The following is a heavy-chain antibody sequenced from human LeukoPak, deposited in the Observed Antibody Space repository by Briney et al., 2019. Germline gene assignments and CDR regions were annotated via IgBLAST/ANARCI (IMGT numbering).Heavy chain of an antibody. CDR3: ASPYSGSYSTDY. J-gene: IGHJ4*02. V-gene: IGHV3-30*03. D-gene: IGHD1-26*01. CDR2: ISYDGSNK. CDR1: GFTFSSYG. Sequence: GRSLRLSCAASGFTFSSYGMHWVRQAPGKGLEWVAVISYDGSNKYYADSVKGRFTISRDNSKNTPYLQMNSLRAEDTAVYYCASPYSGSYSTDYWGQGTLVTVSS.